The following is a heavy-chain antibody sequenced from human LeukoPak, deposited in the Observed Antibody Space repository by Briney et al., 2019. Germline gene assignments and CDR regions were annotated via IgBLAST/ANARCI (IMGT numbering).Heavy chain of an antibody. CDR3: AREWFGESYFDY. J-gene: IGHJ4*02. V-gene: IGHV3-48*01. D-gene: IGHD3-10*01. CDR1: GFNFIDYS. Sequence: PGGSLRLSCAASGFNFIDYSMNWVRQAPGKGLEWISYIGISSGNTKYADSVKGRFTISRDKARNSLYLQMNSLRVEDTAVYYCAREWFGESYFDYWGQGTLVTVSS. CDR2: IGISSGNT.